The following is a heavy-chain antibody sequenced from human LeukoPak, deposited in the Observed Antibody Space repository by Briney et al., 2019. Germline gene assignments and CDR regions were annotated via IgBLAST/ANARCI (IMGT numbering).Heavy chain of an antibody. D-gene: IGHD6-19*01. J-gene: IGHJ4*02. V-gene: IGHV1-8*02. CDR1: GYTFTGYY. CDR3: ARVPHWGSGWYKL. CDR2: MNPNSGNT. Sequence: ASVKVSCKASGYTFTGYYMHWVRQATGQGLEWMGWMNPNSGNTGYAQKFQGRVTMTRNTSISTAYMELSSLRSEDTAVYYCARVPHWGSGWYKLWGQGTLVTVSS.